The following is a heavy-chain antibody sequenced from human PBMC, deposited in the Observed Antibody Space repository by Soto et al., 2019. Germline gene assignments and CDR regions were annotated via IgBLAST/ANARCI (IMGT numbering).Heavy chain of an antibody. CDR3: AGYGGNGNYYYYGMDV. CDR1: GGSISSGGYY. CDR2: IYYSGST. D-gene: IGHD4-17*01. V-gene: IGHV4-31*03. Sequence: PSETLSLTCTVSGGSISSGGYYWSWIRQHPGKGLEWIGYIYYSGSTYYNPSLKSRVTISVDTSKNQFSLKLSSVTAADTAVYYCAGYGGNGNYYYYGMDVWGQGTTVTVSS. J-gene: IGHJ6*02.